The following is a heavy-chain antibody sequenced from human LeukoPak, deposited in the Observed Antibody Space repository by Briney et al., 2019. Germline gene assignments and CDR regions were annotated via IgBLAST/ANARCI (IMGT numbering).Heavy chain of an antibody. CDR3: ARVKRSAVAGTPQDY. J-gene: IGHJ4*02. Sequence: GASVKVSCKASGYTFTSYGISWVRQAPGQGLEWMGWISAYNGNTNYAQKFQGRVTMTTDTSTSTAYMELRSLRSDDTAVYYCARVKRSAVAGTPQDYWGQGTLVTDSS. V-gene: IGHV1-18*01. D-gene: IGHD6-19*01. CDR1: GYTFTSYG. CDR2: ISAYNGNT.